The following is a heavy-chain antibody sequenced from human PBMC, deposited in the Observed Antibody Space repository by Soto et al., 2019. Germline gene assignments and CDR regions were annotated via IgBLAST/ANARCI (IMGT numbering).Heavy chain of an antibody. J-gene: IGHJ4*02. CDR1: GGSFSGYY. V-gene: IGHV4-34*01. CDR3: ARDSGVVPAARRYYFDY. D-gene: IGHD2-2*01. CDR2: SNHSGST. Sequence: QVQLQQWGAGLLKPSEPLSLTCAVSGGSFSGYYWSWIRQPPGKGLDWIGESNHSGSTNYNPPLKSRVTISVDTSKNQFSLKLSSVTAADTAVYYCARDSGVVPAARRYYFDYWGQGTLVTVSS.